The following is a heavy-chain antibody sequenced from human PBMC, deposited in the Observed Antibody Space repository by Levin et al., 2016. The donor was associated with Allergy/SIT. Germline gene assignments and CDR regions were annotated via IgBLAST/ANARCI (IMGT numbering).Heavy chain of an antibody. V-gene: IGHV3-33*01. CDR2: IWYDGKNK. CDR3: ARGSAVWGATKKASFDY. D-gene: IGHD3-16*01. CDR1: GINFNTFG. Sequence: GESLKISCAASGINFNTFGMHWVRQAPGKGLEWVAVIWYDGKNKYYAGSVHGRFTISRDNSKKTVYLQMNSVADEDTAVYYCARGSAVWGATKKASFDYWGQGDLVTVTS. J-gene: IGHJ4*02.